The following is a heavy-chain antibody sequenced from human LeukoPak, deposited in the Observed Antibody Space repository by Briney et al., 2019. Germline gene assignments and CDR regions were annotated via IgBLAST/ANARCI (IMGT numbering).Heavy chain of an antibody. CDR3: AKRGIVIRAVIIIGFHKEAYYFDY. CDR1: GYTFNGYG. Sequence: ASVKVSCKASGYTFNGYGINWVRQAPGQGLEWLGWISPYKDTPYYTQQVQGRVTLTIDTSTSTAHMELRSLRSDDTAVYFCAKRGIVIRAVIIIGFHKEAYYFDYWGQGILVTVSS. CDR2: ISPYKDTP. V-gene: IGHV1-18*01. D-gene: IGHD3-10*01. J-gene: IGHJ4*02.